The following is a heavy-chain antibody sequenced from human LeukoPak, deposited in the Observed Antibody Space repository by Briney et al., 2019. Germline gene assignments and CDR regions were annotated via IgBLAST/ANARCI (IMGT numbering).Heavy chain of an antibody. V-gene: IGHV1-18*01. D-gene: IGHD2-15*01. CDR3: ARDRYCSGGSCYVRSYYYYMDV. J-gene: IGHJ6*03. CDR1: GYTFTSYG. Sequence: ASVKVSCKASGYTFTSYGISWVRQAPGQGLEWMGWISAYNGNTNYAQKLQGRVTMTTDTSTSTAYMGLRSLRSDDTAVYYCARDRYCSGGSCYVRSYYYYMDVWGKGTTVTVSS. CDR2: ISAYNGNT.